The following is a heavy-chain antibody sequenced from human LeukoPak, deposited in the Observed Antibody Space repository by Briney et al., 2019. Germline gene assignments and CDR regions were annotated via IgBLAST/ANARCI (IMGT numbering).Heavy chain of an antibody. Sequence: GASVKVSCKASGYAFTGYYMHWVRQAPGHGLEWMGWINPNSGGTNYSQKFQGRVTMTRDTSISTAYMELSRLRSDDTAVYYCAPSDFSAYYFDYWGQGTLVSVSS. CDR1: GYAFTGYY. CDR3: APSDFSAYYFDY. V-gene: IGHV1-2*02. CDR2: INPNSGGT. J-gene: IGHJ4*02. D-gene: IGHD3/OR15-3a*01.